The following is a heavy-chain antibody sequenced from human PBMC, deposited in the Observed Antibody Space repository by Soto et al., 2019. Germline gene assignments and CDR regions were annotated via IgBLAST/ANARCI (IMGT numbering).Heavy chain of an antibody. CDR3: AKDGGYYDSSGWDAYYFDY. J-gene: IGHJ4*02. Sequence: VQLVESGGGLIQPGGSLRLSCAASGFTFSSYGMHWVRQAPGKGLEWVAVISYDGSNKYYADSVKGRFTISRDNSKNTLYLQMNSLRAEDTAVYYCAKDGGYYDSSGWDAYYFDYWGQGTLVTVSS. D-gene: IGHD3-22*01. CDR1: GFTFSSYG. V-gene: IGHV3-30*18. CDR2: ISYDGSNK.